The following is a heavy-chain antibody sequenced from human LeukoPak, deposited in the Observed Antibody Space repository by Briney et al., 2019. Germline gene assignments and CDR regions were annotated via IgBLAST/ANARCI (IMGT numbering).Heavy chain of an antibody. CDR2: IYYSGST. V-gene: IGHV4-59*01. Sequence: SETLSLTCTVSGGSISSYYWSWLRQPPGKGLEWIGYIYYSGSTNYNPSLKSRVTISIDTSKNQFSLKLSSVTAADTAVYYCASGWYYLDHWGQGTLVTVSS. D-gene: IGHD6-19*01. J-gene: IGHJ4*02. CDR1: GGSISSYY. CDR3: ASGWYYLDH.